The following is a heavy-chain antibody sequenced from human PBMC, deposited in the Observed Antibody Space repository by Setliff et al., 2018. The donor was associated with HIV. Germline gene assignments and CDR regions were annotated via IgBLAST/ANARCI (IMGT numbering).Heavy chain of an antibody. CDR2: IYYNGNT. CDR3: APRHHKYGFL. V-gene: IGHV4-39*07. D-gene: IGHD3-10*01. CDR1: GASISSNSYY. J-gene: IGHJ4*02. Sequence: KTSETLSLTCSVSGASISSNSYYWGWIRQPPGKGLEWVGSIYYNGNTFYNQSLQSRVTISLDTSKNQFSLGLRSVTAADTALYYCAPRHHKYGFLWGQGTLVTVSS.